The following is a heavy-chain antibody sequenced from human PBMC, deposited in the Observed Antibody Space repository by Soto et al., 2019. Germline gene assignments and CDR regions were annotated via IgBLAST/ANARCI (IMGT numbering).Heavy chain of an antibody. V-gene: IGHV3-33*01. D-gene: IGHD1-1*01. Sequence: QVQLVESGGGVVQPGRSLRLSCAASGFMFSNHGMHWVRQAPGKGLEWVAVIWSDGNNRYYADSVKGRFTISRDNSKNTVYLQMHSLRAEDAALTYCVSRDNWNDEPSDYWGQGTLATVSS. CDR2: IWSDGNNR. CDR3: VSRDNWNDEPSDY. J-gene: IGHJ4*02. CDR1: GFMFSNHG.